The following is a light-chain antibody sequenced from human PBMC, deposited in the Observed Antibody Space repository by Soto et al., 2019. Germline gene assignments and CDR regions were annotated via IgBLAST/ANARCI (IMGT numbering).Light chain of an antibody. V-gene: IGKV3-15*01. CDR1: QSVSSN. Sequence: EIVMKQSPATLSVSPGERATLSCRASQSVSSNLAWYQQKPGQAPRLLIYGASTRATGIPARFRGSGSGTEFTPTISGLQSEDFAVYCCQPYNNWPPLTFGGGTRVEIK. CDR3: QPYNNWPPLT. CDR2: GAS. J-gene: IGKJ4*01.